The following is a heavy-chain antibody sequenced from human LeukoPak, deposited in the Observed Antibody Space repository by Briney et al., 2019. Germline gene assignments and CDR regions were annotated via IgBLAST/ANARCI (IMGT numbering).Heavy chain of an antibody. Sequence: GKSLRLSCAASRFPFSTYGMHWVRQAPGKGLEWVAVTWDDGISRTYADSVKGRFTISRDNSHNTLYLEMNSLRAEDTAVYYCGVRLAVTMLRDYWGQGTLVTVSS. J-gene: IGHJ4*02. CDR2: TWDDGISR. CDR1: RFPFSTYG. V-gene: IGHV3-33*01. CDR3: GVRLAVTMLRDY. D-gene: IGHD2-15*01.